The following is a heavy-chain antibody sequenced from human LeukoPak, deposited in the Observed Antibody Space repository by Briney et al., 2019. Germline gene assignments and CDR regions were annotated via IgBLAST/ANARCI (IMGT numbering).Heavy chain of an antibody. J-gene: IGHJ3*02. V-gene: IGHV1-18*01. D-gene: IGHD4-23*01. CDR3: ARDPSPMWYGGNSMDI. Sequence: ASVKVSCKASGYTFTSYGISWVRQAPGQGLEWMGWISAYNGNTNYAQKLQGRVTTTTDTSTSTAYMELRSLRSDDTAVYYCARDPSPMWYGGNSMDIWGQGTMVTVSS. CDR2: ISAYNGNT. CDR1: GYTFTSYG.